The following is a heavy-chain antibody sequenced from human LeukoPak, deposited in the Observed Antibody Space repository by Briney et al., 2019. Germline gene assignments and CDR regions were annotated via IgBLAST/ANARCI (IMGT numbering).Heavy chain of an antibody. V-gene: IGHV1-3*03. D-gene: IGHD6-19*01. J-gene: IGHJ4*02. CDR1: GYTFTSYA. CDR3: AREDSSGPFFDY. CDR2: INAGNGNT. Sequence: ASVKVSCKASGYTFTSYAMHWVRQASGQRLEWMGWINAGNGNTKYSQEFQGRVTITRDTSASTAYMELSSLRSEDMAVYYCAREDSSGPFFDYWGQGTLVTVSS.